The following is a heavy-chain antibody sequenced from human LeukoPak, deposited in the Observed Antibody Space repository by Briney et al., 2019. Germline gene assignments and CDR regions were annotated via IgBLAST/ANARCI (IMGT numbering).Heavy chain of an antibody. CDR3: ARERRISYNWFDP. V-gene: IGHV1-2*02. CDR2: INPNSGGT. J-gene: IGHJ5*02. D-gene: IGHD2-15*01. Sequence: ASVKVSCKASGYTFTGYYMHWVRQAPGQGLEWMGWINPNSGGTNYAQKFQGRVTMTRDTSISTAYMELSRLRSDDTAVYYCARERRISYNWFDPWGQGTLATVSS. CDR1: GYTFTGYY.